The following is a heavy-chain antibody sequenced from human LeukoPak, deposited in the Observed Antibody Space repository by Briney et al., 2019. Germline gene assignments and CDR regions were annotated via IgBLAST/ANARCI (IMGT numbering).Heavy chain of an antibody. CDR2: IKQDGSEK. CDR3: ARDGAHYDFWSGYFSPLRYYYGMDV. D-gene: IGHD3-3*01. J-gene: IGHJ6*02. CDR1: GFTFSSYW. V-gene: IGHV3-7*01. Sequence: GGSLRLSCAASGFTFSSYWMSWVRQAPGKGLEWVANIKQDGSEKYYVDSVKGRFTISRDNAKNSLYLQMNSLRAEDTAVYYCARDGAHYDFWSGYFSPLRYYYGMDVWGQGTTVTVSS.